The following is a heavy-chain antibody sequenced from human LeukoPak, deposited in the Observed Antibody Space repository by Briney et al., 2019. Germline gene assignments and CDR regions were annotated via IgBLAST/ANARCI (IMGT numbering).Heavy chain of an antibody. J-gene: IGHJ4*02. Sequence: GGSLRLSCAASGFTVSSNYMSWVRQAPGKGLEWVSTISGSGGGTFYADSVKGRFTISRDNAKNSLYLQMNSLRAEDTAVYYCARLHSSSWYFDYWGQGTLVTVSS. CDR1: GFTVSSNY. V-gene: IGHV3-11*01. CDR2: ISGSGGGT. CDR3: ARLHSSSWYFDY. D-gene: IGHD6-13*01.